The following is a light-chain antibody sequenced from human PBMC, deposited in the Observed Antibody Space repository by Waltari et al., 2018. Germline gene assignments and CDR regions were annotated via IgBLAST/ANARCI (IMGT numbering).Light chain of an antibody. CDR1: QIISRA. CDR3: QHYVRLPVT. V-gene: IGKV3-20*01. CDR2: DVS. Sequence: EIMLTQPHGTLFLSPGERPPLSCRASQIISRALAWYQQKPGQAPRLLIYDVSTRASGIPDRFSGSGSGTDFSLTISRLEPEDFAVYYCQHYVRLPVTFGQGTKLEFK. J-gene: IGKJ1*01.